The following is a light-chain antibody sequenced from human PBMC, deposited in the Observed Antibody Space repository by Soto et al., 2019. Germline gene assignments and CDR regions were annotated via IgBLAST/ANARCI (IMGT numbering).Light chain of an antibody. Sequence: DIVLTHSPGTLSLSPGERATLSCRASQSVSSNYLAWYQQKPGQAPRLLIYGASSRATGIPDRFSGSGSGTDFTLTISRLEPEDFAVYYCQQYGSSSYTFGQGTKLEIK. V-gene: IGKV3-20*01. J-gene: IGKJ2*01. CDR2: GAS. CDR3: QQYGSSSYT. CDR1: QSVSSNY.